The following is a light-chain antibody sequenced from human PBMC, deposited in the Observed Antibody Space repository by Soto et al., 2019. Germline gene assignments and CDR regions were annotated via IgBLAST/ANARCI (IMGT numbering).Light chain of an antibody. J-gene: IGKJ1*01. CDR3: QQYNNWPAWT. V-gene: IGKV3-15*01. CDR2: GAS. CDR1: QSVSSN. Sequence: EIVFSQSPATLSFCPGERATLSCRASQSVSSNLAWYQQKPGQAPRLLIYGASTRATGIPARFSGSGSGTEFTRTISSLQSEDFAVYYCQQYNNWPAWTFGQGTKVDIK.